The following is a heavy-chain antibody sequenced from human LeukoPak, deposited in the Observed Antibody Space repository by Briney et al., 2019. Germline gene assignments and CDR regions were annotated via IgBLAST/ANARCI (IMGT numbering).Heavy chain of an antibody. J-gene: IGHJ2*01. D-gene: IGHD4-11*01. Sequence: PGGSLRLSCAASGFTFRNYAMTWVRQAPGKGLEWVSALTGSGDNTYYADSVKGRFTISRDNSKNTLFLQTTSLRAEDTALYYCARIHDYSNYFHWYFDLWGRGTLVTVSS. CDR3: ARIHDYSNYFHWYFDL. V-gene: IGHV3-23*01. CDR1: GFTFRNYA. CDR2: LTGSGDNT.